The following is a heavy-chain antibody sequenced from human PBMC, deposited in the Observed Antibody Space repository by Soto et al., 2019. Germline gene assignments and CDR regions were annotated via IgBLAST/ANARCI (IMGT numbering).Heavy chain of an antibody. J-gene: IGHJ6*03. Sequence: EVQLVESGGGLVQPGGPLRPSCETSGFILSDCAMNWVRQAPGKGREGVSYISSSSSVIDYADSVKGRFTVSRDNARNSLYLQMNSLRAEDTAVYYCARDLSWGSNWYYYMDVWGKGTTVTVSS. CDR2: ISSSSSVI. V-gene: IGHV3-48*01. CDR1: GFILSDCA. CDR3: ARDLSWGSNWYYYMDV. D-gene: IGHD7-27*01.